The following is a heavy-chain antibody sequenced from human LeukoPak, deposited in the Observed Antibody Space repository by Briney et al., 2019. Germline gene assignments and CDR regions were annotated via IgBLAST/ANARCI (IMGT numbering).Heavy chain of an antibody. CDR2: IYYGGST. V-gene: IGHV4-59*08. J-gene: IGHJ5*02. CDR1: GGSISSYY. D-gene: IGHD6-13*01. Sequence: SETLSLTCTVSGGSISSYYWSWIRQPPGKGLEWIGYIYYGGSTNYNPSLKSRVTISVDTSKNQFSLKLSSVTAADTAVYYCARGAGWFDPWGQGTLVTVSS. CDR3: ARGAGWFDP.